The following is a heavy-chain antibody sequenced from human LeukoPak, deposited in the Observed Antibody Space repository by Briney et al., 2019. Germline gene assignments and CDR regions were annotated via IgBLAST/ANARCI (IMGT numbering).Heavy chain of an antibody. V-gene: IGHV3-23*01. CDR3: AKDYYYDPVDAFDV. CDR1: GFNFSTYA. J-gene: IGHJ3*01. Sequence: GGSLRLSCAASGFNFSTYAMSWVRQAPGKGLEWVSCIGARHGSTFYADSVKGRFTISRDNSKNTLYLQMNSLRAEDTAVYYCAKDYYYDPVDAFDVWGQGTMVSVSS. D-gene: IGHD3-22*01. CDR2: IGARHGST.